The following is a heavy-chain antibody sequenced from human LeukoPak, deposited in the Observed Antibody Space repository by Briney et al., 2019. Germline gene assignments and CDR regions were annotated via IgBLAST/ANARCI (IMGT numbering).Heavy chain of an antibody. Sequence: ASVKVSCKTSGYTFTTYGITWVRQAPGQGLEWMGWISAYNGNTNYAQKFQGRVTMTRNTSISTAYMELSSLRSEDTAVYYCARVGAQNGYKWGGYWGQGALVTVSS. D-gene: IGHD5-24*01. CDR2: ISAYNGNT. J-gene: IGHJ4*02. CDR1: GYTFTTYG. CDR3: ARVGAQNGYKWGGY. V-gene: IGHV1-18*01.